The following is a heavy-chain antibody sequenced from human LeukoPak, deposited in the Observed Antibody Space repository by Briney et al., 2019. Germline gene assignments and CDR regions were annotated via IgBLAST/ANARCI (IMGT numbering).Heavy chain of an antibody. CDR2: ISAYNGNT. Sequence: ASVKVSCKASGGTFSSYGISWVRRAPGQGLEWMGWISAYNGNTNYAQKLQGRVTMTTDTSTSSAYMELRSLRSDDTAVYYCVVGGDHVSPDLDYWGQGTLVTVSS. D-gene: IGHD1-26*01. CDR3: VVGGDHVSPDLDY. CDR1: GGTFSSYG. J-gene: IGHJ4*02. V-gene: IGHV1-18*01.